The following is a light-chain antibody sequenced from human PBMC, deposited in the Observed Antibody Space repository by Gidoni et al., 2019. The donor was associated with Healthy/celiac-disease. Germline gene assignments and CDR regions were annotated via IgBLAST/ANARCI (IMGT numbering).Light chain of an antibody. CDR3: AAWDDSLNGFWV. Sequence: QLPSASGTPGQRVTISCSGSSSNIESNTVNWYQQLPGTAPKLLIYSNNQRPSGVPDRFSGSKSGTSASLAISGLQSEDEADYYCAAWDDSLNGFWVFGGGTKLTVL. V-gene: IGLV1-44*01. J-gene: IGLJ3*02. CDR1: SSNIESNT. CDR2: SNN.